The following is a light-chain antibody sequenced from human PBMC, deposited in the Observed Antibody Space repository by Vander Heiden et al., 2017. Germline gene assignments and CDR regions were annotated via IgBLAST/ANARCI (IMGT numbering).Light chain of an antibody. J-gene: IGKJ2*01. CDR3: QQYQDLPFT. Sequence: EIVLTQPPVTLSVSPGERATLSCRASQNMDSNFAWYQQRPGQAPRLLIYAASTRATDVPARFSGSGSGTDFTLTINNLQSEDFVVYYCQQYQDLPFTFGQGTKPEI. CDR1: QNMDSN. CDR2: AAS. V-gene: IGKV3-15*01.